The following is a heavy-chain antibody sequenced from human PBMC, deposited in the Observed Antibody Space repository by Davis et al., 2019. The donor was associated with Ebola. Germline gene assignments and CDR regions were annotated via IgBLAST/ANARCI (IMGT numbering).Heavy chain of an antibody. V-gene: IGHV1-3*01. D-gene: IGHD3-16*01. J-gene: IGHJ5*02. Sequence: ASVKVSCKASGFTFTNYAIHWVRQAPGQSLEWMGWINAGNGNTKYSQKFQGRVTITRDTSASTVYMELSSLRSEDTALYYCARDRGSSSAFRWFDPWGQGTLVTVSS. CDR2: INAGNGNT. CDR3: ARDRGSSSAFRWFDP. CDR1: GFTFTNYA.